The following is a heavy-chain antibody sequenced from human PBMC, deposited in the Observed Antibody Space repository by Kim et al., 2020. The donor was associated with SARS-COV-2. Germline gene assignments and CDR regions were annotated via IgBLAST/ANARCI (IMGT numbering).Heavy chain of an antibody. CDR1: GFRFSDYY. D-gene: IGHD6-19*01. J-gene: IGHJ4*02. CDR3: ARDKASGWPTGY. V-gene: IGHV3-11*01. CDR2: ITNSGRTI. Sequence: GGSLRLSCEASGFRFSDYYMSWLRQAPGKGPEWFSYITNSGRTIYYADSVKGRFTLDRDNAKNSLYLEMTSLTVGDTAVEYCARDKASGWPTGYWGQGTLVTGSS.